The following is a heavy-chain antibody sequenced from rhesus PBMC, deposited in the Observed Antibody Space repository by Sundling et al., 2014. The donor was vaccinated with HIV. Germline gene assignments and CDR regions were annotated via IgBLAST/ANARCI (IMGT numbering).Heavy chain of an antibody. CDR1: GGSISGDYY. V-gene: IGHV4S9*01. CDR3: ARLELPFWGEYSEY. J-gene: IGHJ4*01. CDR2: IYGNRGTT. Sequence: QIQLQESGPGLVKPSETLSFTCAVSGGSISGDYYWTWIRQSPGRGLEWIGNIYGNRGTTNYNPSLQGRVTISKDTSKRQFSLKLSSVTAADTAVYYCARLELPFWGEYSEYWGQGVLVTVSS. D-gene: IGHD3-34*01.